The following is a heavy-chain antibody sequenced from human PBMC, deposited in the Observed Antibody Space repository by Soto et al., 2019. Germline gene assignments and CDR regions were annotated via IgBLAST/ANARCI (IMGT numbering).Heavy chain of an antibody. J-gene: IGHJ6*02. Sequence: QVQLVQSGAEVKKPGSSVKVSCKASGGTFSSYAISWVRQAPGQGLEWMGGIIPISGTANYAQKFQGRVTITADKSTSTAYMELSSLRSEDTAVYYCATAARYCSSTSCYPHYYYGMDVWGQGTTVTVSS. CDR1: GGTFSSYA. CDR2: IIPISGTA. V-gene: IGHV1-69*06. CDR3: ATAARYCSSTSCYPHYYYGMDV. D-gene: IGHD2-2*01.